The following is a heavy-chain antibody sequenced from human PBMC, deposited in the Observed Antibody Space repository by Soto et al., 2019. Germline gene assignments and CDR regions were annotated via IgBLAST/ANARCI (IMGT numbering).Heavy chain of an antibody. J-gene: IGHJ5*02. D-gene: IGHD6-13*01. CDR1: GFSFRQYA. V-gene: IGHV3-23*01. Sequence: EVHLLESGGGFVQPGGSLRLSCAASGFSFRQYAMIWVRQAPGKGLEWVSAITATGTHYADSVKGRFTISRDSSKSTLSLDIINQRVEDTAVYYCAKGMVPDQWGQGTLITVSS. CDR3: AKGMVPDQ. CDR2: ITATGT.